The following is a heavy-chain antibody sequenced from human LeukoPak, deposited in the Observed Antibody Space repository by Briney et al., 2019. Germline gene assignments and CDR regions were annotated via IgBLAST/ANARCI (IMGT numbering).Heavy chain of an antibody. CDR2: IYYSGST. V-gene: IGHV4-39*07. Sequence: SSETLSLTCTVSGGSISSSSYYWGWIRQPPGKGLEWIGSIYYSGSTYYNPSLKSRVTISVDTSKNQFSLKLSSVTAADTAVYYCARIQVTNYDILSRPPFDYWGQGTLVTVSS. CDR3: ARIQVTNYDILSRPPFDY. CDR1: GGSISSSSYY. D-gene: IGHD3-9*01. J-gene: IGHJ4*02.